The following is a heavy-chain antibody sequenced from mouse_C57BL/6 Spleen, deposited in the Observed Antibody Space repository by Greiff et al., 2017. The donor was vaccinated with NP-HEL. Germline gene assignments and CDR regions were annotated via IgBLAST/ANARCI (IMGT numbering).Heavy chain of an antibody. V-gene: IGHV2-2*01. CDR1: GFSLTSYG. J-gene: IGHJ2*01. CDR3: ARKGRTGLFFDY. D-gene: IGHD4-1*01. Sequence: QVQLKESGPGLVQPSQCLSITCTVSGFSLTSYGAHWVRQSPGKGLEWLGVIWSGGSTDYNAAFISRLSISKDNSKSQVFFKMNSLQADDTAIYYCARKGRTGLFFDYWGQGTTLTVSS. CDR2: IWSGGST.